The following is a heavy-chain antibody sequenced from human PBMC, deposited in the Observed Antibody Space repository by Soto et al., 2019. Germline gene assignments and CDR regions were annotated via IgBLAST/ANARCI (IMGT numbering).Heavy chain of an antibody. Sequence: GASVKVSCKASGYTFINYGINWVQQAPGQGLEWMGWVTAYNGNRDYAQRFQGRVTMTTDTSTSTAYMELRSLRSDDTAVYYCARAPLGGIRIRSYDCWGQGTLVTVSS. CDR1: GYTFINYG. V-gene: IGHV1-18*01. J-gene: IGHJ4*02. D-gene: IGHD3-16*01. CDR3: ARAPLGGIRIRSYDC. CDR2: VTAYNGNR.